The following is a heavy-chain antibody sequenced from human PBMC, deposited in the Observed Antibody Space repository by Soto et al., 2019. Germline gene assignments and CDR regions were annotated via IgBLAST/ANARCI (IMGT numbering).Heavy chain of an antibody. J-gene: IGHJ4*02. CDR3: ARGPPIFGVVIFDY. V-gene: IGHV1-18*04. Sequence: GASVKVSCKASGYTFTSYGISWVRQAPEQGLEWMGWISAYNGNTNYAQKLQGRVTMTTDTSTSTAYMELRSLRSDDTAVYYCARGPPIFGVVIFDYWGQGTLVTVSS. CDR2: ISAYNGNT. CDR1: GYTFTSYG. D-gene: IGHD3-3*01.